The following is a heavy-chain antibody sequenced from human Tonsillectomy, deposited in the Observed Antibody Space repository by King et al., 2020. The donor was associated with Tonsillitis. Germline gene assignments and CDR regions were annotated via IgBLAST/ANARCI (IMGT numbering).Heavy chain of an antibody. J-gene: IGHJ4*02. Sequence: QLVQSGAEVKKPGASVKLSCKASGYTFSSWYMHWVRQAPGQGLEWMGIINPSGDRPTYAQKFQGRVTMTRDTSTSTVYMELNSLKSEDTAMYYCARAWGAGGELDYWGQGTLVTVSS. V-gene: IGHV1-46*01. D-gene: IGHD3-10*01. CDR2: INPSGDRP. CDR3: ARAWGAGGELDY. CDR1: GYTFSSWY.